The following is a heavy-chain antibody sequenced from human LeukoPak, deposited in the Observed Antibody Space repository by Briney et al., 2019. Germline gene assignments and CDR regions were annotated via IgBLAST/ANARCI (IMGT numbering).Heavy chain of an antibody. CDR3: ARGLYYGSGSPIDH. Sequence: PGGSLRLSCAASGFTFNNYGVHWVRQAPGKGLEWVAVIWFDGSYTYYADSVKGRFTISRDNSKNTLYLQMNSLRAEDTAVYYCARGLYYGSGSPIDHWGQGTLVTVSS. J-gene: IGHJ5*02. CDR2: IWFDGSYT. V-gene: IGHV3-33*01. D-gene: IGHD3-10*01. CDR1: GFTFNNYG.